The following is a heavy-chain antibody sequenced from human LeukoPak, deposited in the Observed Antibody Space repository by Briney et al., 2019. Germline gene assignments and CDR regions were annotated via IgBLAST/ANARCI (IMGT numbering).Heavy chain of an antibody. CDR2: FYYSGST. CDR3: ARGSGNFGN. J-gene: IGHJ4*02. CDR1: GGSISSSSYY. V-gene: IGHV4-39*07. D-gene: IGHD3-10*01. Sequence: SSETLSLTCTVSGGSISSSSYYWGWIRQPPGKGLEWIGSFYYSGSTLDNPSLKSRVTISVDTSKNQFSLNLSSVTAADTAVYYCARGSGNFGNWGQGTLVTVSS.